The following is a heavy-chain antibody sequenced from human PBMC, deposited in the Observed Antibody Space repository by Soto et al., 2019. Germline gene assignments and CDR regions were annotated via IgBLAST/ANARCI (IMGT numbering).Heavy chain of an antibody. CDR1: GSTFSNYA. CDR2: VSATAGTT. D-gene: IGHD3-16*01. J-gene: IGHJ4*02. CDR3: AKDRLAGGFDY. Sequence: GGSLRLSCAASGSTFSNYAMSWVRQAPGRGLEWVSLVSATAGTTYYTDSVKGRFTISRDNSRNTVYLQMNSLRADDTAVYYCAKDRLAGGFDYWGQGTLVTVSS. V-gene: IGHV3-23*01.